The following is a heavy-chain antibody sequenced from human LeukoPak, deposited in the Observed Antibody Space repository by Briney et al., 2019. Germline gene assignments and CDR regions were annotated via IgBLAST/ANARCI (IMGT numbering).Heavy chain of an antibody. D-gene: IGHD6-13*01. CDR3: ARDHSSPGYYYMDV. J-gene: IGHJ6*03. V-gene: IGHV4-59*01. CDR1: GGSINSYY. CDR2: IYYSGST. Sequence: KTSETPSLTCTVSGGSINSYYWSWIRQPPGKGLEWIGYIYYSGSTNYNPSLKSRVTISVDTSKNQFSLKLSSVTAADTAVYYCARDHSSPGYYYMDVWGKGTTVTVSS.